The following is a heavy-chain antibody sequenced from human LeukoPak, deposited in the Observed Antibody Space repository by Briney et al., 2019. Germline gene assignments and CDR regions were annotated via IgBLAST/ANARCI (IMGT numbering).Heavy chain of an antibody. V-gene: IGHV3-11*04. D-gene: IGHD2-2*01. CDR2: ISSSGSTI. Sequence: GGSLRLSCAASGFTFSDYYMSWIRQAPGKGLEWVSYISSSGSTIYYADSVEGRFTISTGDAKNSLYLQMNSLRAEDTAVYYCALMICSTTSCWIDYWGQGTLVTVSS. CDR1: GFTFSDYY. CDR3: ALMICSTTSCWIDY. J-gene: IGHJ4*02.